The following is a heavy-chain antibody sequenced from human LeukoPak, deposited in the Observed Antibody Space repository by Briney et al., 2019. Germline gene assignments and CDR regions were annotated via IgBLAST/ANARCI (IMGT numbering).Heavy chain of an antibody. CDR1: GGSISGFY. Sequence: SETLSLTCTVSGGSISGFYWSWIRQPPGKGLEWIGRIYTSGSTNYNPSLKSRVTMSVDTSKNQFSLKLSSVTAADTAVYYCARGLGTYYYDSSGYLAWGQGTLVTVSS. J-gene: IGHJ5*02. D-gene: IGHD3-22*01. V-gene: IGHV4-4*07. CDR3: ARGLGTYYYDSSGYLA. CDR2: IYTSGST.